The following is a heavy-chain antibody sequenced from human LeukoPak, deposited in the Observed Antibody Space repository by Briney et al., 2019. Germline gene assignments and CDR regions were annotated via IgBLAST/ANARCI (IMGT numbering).Heavy chain of an antibody. Sequence: QSGGSLRLSCAASGFTFDDYAMHWVRQAPGKGLEWVSGISWNSGSIGYVDSVKGRFTISRDNAKNSLYLQMNSLRVEDTAVYYCASGRQLAYWGQGTLVTVSS. CDR1: GFTFDDYA. J-gene: IGHJ4*02. D-gene: IGHD6-6*01. CDR2: ISWNSGSI. CDR3: ASGRQLAY. V-gene: IGHV3-9*01.